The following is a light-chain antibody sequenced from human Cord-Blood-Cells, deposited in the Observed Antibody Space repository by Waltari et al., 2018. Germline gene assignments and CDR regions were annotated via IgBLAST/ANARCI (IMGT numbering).Light chain of an antibody. CDR2: EGS. J-gene: IGLJ2*01. Sequence: QSALTQPASVSGSPGQSLTISCTGTSSDVGSYNLVSWYQQHPGKAPKLMIYEGSKWPSGVSNRFSGSKSGNTASLTISGLQAEDEADYYCCSYAGSSTFVVFGGGTKLTVL. CDR1: SSDVGSYNL. V-gene: IGLV2-23*03. CDR3: CSYAGSSTFVV.